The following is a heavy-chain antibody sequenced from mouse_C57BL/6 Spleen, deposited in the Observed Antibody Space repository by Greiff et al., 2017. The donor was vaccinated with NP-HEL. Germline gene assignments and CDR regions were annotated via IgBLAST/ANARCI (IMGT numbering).Heavy chain of an antibody. D-gene: IGHD2-1*01. J-gene: IGHJ1*03. V-gene: IGHV5-4*01. CDR2: ISDGGSYT. Sequence: EVHLVESGGGLVKPGGSLKLSCAASGFTFSSYAMSWVRQTPEKRLEWVATISDGGSYTYYPDNVKGRFTISRDNAKNNLYLQMSHLKSEDTAMYYCARAPYGNYVYFDVWGTGTTVTVSS. CDR3: ARAPYGNYVYFDV. CDR1: GFTFSSYA.